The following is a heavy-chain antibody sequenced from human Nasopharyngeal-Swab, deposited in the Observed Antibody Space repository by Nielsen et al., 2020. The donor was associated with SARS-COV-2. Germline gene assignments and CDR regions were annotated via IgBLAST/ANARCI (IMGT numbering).Heavy chain of an antibody. CDR1: GFTFSSYA. Sequence: GESLKISCAAFGFTFSSYAMSWVRQAPGKGLEWVSAISGSGGSTYYADSVKGRFTISRDNSKNTLYLQMNSLRAEDTAVYYCAKGPFRKWELLPWDYWGQGTLVTVSS. CDR2: ISGSGGST. J-gene: IGHJ4*02. CDR3: AKGPFRKWELLPWDY. D-gene: IGHD1-26*01. V-gene: IGHV3-23*01.